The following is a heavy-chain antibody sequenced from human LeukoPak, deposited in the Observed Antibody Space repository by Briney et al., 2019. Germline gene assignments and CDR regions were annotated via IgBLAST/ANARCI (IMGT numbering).Heavy chain of an antibody. Sequence: GASVKVSCKASGYTFTGYHMHWVRQAPGQGLEWMGWMNPNSGNTGYAQKFQGRVTMTRNTSISTAYMELSSLRSEDTAVYYCARGQAATVSGKEDYYYYGMDVWGQGTTVTVSS. CDR1: GYTFTGYH. CDR3: ARGQAATVSGKEDYYYYGMDV. J-gene: IGHJ6*02. D-gene: IGHD4-17*01. V-gene: IGHV1-8*02. CDR2: MNPNSGNT.